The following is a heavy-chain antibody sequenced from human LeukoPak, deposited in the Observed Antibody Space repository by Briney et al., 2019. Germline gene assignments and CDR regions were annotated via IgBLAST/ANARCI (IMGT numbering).Heavy chain of an antibody. CDR1: GFTFDDYA. J-gene: IGHJ2*01. D-gene: IGHD3-10*01. CDR2: INSDGSST. CDR3: ARVRGSGGFDL. Sequence: GGSLRLSCAASGFTFDDYAMHWVRQAPGKGLVWVSRINSDGSSTSYADSVKGRFTISRDNAKNTLYLQMNSLRAEDTAVYYCARVRGSGGFDLWGRGTLVTVSS. V-gene: IGHV3-74*01.